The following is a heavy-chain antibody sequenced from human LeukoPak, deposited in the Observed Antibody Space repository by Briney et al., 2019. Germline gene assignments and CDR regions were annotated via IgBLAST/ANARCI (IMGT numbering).Heavy chain of an antibody. CDR2: IYYSRST. V-gene: IGHV4-39*07. J-gene: IGHJ1*01. Sequence: SETLSLTCTVSGVSISSSSYYWGWIRQPPGKGLEWIGSIYYSRSTSYNPSLKSRVTISVDTSKNQFSLKLSSVTAADTAVYYCAVGAIFPYAEYFQHWGQGTLVTVSS. CDR3: AVGAIFPYAEYFQH. CDR1: GVSISSSSYY. D-gene: IGHD1-26*01.